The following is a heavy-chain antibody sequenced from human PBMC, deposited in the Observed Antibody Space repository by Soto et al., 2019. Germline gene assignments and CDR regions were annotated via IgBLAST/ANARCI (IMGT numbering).Heavy chain of an antibody. CDR3: ARGDFYGSGSYQYGMDV. J-gene: IGHJ6*02. D-gene: IGHD3-10*01. CDR1: GGSFSGYY. V-gene: IGHV4-34*01. Sequence: SETLSLTCAVSGGSFSGYYWSWIRQPPGKGLEWIGEINHSGSTNYNPSLKSRVTISVGTSKNQFSLKLSSVTAADTAVYYCARGDFYGSGSYQYGMDVWGQGTTVTVSS. CDR2: INHSGST.